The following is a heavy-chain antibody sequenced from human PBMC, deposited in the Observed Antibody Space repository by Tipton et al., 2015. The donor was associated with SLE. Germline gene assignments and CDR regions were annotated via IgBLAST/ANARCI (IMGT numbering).Heavy chain of an antibody. Sequence: QLVQSGAEVKRPASSVKVSCQASGGTFSSYAISWVRQAPGQGLEWMGRIIPIFGTANYAQKFQGRVTITADESTSTAYMELSSLRSEDTAVYYCAREGTGFGVAGWGYFDYWGQGTRVTVSS. D-gene: IGHD3-3*01. CDR3: AREGTGFGVAGWGYFDY. CDR1: GGTFSSYA. V-gene: IGHV1-69*18. CDR2: IIPIFGTA. J-gene: IGHJ4*02.